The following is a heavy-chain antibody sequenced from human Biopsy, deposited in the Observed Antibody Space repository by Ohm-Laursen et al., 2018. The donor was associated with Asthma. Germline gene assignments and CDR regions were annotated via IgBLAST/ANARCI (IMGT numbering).Heavy chain of an antibody. Sequence: TLSLTCTVSGDSIISGGCCWNWIRQHPGKGLEWIGYIHHSGTSYFNPSLKSRVSFSRDTSKNQFSLRLSSVTAADTAMYYCARIPRRSGSYFVDYWGQGTLVTFSS. CDR3: ARIPRRSGSYFVDY. CDR1: GDSIISGGCC. D-gene: IGHD3-22*01. V-gene: IGHV4-31*03. J-gene: IGHJ4*02. CDR2: IHHSGTS.